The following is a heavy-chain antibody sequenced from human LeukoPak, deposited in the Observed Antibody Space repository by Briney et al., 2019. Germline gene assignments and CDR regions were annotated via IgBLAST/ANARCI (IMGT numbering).Heavy chain of an antibody. CDR3: ARTIAQYTNSWLYYYYGMDV. J-gene: IGHJ6*02. CDR2: FSGESDDT. CDR1: GFTLYNHS. V-gene: IGHV3-23*01. Sequence: GFTLYNHSMRTGRQATGEGVGGGSTFSGESDDTYHADSVKGRFTVSRDNSKSTLYLQMNSLRAEDTAVFYCARTIAQYTNSWLYYYYGMDVWGQGTTVTVSS. D-gene: IGHD6-13*01.